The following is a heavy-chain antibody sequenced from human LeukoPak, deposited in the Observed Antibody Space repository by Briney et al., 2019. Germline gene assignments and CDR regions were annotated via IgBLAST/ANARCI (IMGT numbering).Heavy chain of an antibody. CDR1: GFTVSSNY. D-gene: IGHD3-22*01. Sequence: GSLRLSCAASGFTVSSNYMSWVRPAPGKGLEWVSVIYSGGSTYYADSVKGRFTISRDNSKNTLYLQMNSLRAEDTAVYYCARDSSGPYYYYYYGMGVWGQGTTVTVSS. V-gene: IGHV3-66*01. CDR2: IYSGGST. CDR3: ARDSSGPYYYYYYGMGV. J-gene: IGHJ6*02.